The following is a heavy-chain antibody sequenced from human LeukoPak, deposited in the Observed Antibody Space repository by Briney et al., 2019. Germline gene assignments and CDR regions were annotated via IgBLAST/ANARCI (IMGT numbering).Heavy chain of an antibody. J-gene: IGHJ4*02. CDR1: GFTFSDYY. D-gene: IGHD3-10*01. CDR3: ARGGYYGSGSYFRVDY. CDR2: ISSSGSTI. V-gene: IGHV3-11*04. Sequence: GGSLRLSCAASGFTFSDYYMSWIRQAPGKGLEWISYISSSGSTIYYADSVKGRFTISRDNAKNPLYLQMNSLRAEDTAVYYCARGGYYGSGSYFRVDYWGQGTLVPVSS.